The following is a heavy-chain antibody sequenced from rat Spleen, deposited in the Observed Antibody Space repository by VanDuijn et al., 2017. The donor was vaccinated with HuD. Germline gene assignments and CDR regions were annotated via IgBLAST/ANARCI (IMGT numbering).Heavy chain of an antibody. CDR2: MWSGGNT. Sequence: QVHLKESGPGLVQSSQTLSLTCTVSGFSLTSNGVSWVRQPPGKGLEWMGVMWSGGNTDYHSALKSRLSISRDTSRNQVFLKMNSLQSEDTTTYYCAREVLTGRGYYFDYWGQGVMVTVSS. D-gene: IGHD5-1*01. CDR1: GFSLTSNG. CDR3: AREVLTGRGYYFDY. J-gene: IGHJ2*01. V-gene: IGHV2-45*01.